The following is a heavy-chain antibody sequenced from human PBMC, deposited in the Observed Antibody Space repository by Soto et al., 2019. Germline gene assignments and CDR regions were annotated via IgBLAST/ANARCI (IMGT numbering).Heavy chain of an antibody. CDR1: GFIVSSNY. CDR2: IYSGDST. Sequence: PGGSLRLSCAASGFIVSSNYMNWVRQAPGKSLEWVSVIYSGDSTYYADSVKGRFTISRHNSRNTLYLQMDSLRPEDSAVYYCARGGYCSGGRCYPNDAFDIWGQGTMVTVSS. D-gene: IGHD2-15*01. V-gene: IGHV3-53*04. CDR3: ARGGYCSGGRCYPNDAFDI. J-gene: IGHJ3*02.